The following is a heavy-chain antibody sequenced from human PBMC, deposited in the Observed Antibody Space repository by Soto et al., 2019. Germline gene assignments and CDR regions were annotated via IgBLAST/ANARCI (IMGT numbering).Heavy chain of an antibody. J-gene: IGHJ5*02. D-gene: IGHD1-26*01. CDR2: IYYSGST. Sequence: QLQLQESGPGLVKPSETLSLTCTVSGGSISSSSYYWGWIRQPPGKGLEWFGSIYYSGSTSYNPSLTSRVTIPVDTSKTHFSLQLSSVTAADTAVYYCATQEVGGSYVYTFDPWGQGTLVTVSS. V-gene: IGHV4-39*02. CDR1: GGSISSSSYY. CDR3: ATQEVGGSYVYTFDP.